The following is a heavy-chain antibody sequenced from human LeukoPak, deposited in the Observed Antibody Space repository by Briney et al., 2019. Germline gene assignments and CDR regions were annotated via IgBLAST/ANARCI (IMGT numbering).Heavy chain of an antibody. D-gene: IGHD3-10*01. V-gene: IGHV3-7*01. CDR3: ARGIRGGAFDI. CDR2: IKQDGSEK. CDR1: GFTFSSYW. Sequence: GGSLRLSCAASGFTFSSYWMSWVRQAPGKGLEWVANIKQDGSEKYYVDSVKGRFTISRDNAKNSLYLQMNSLRAEDAAVYYCARGIRGGAFDIWGQGTMVTVSS. J-gene: IGHJ3*02.